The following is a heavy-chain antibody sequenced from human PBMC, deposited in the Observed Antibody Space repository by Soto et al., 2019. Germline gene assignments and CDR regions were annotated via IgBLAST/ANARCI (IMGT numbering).Heavy chain of an antibody. J-gene: IGHJ4*02. Sequence: QVQLQESGPGLVKPSQTLTLTCTVSGGSISSGRFYWSWIRQHPGKGLEWIGHISDSGSSYYNPSLESRVTLSVDTSKNHFSLKLSAVTAADTAVYFCARTTFYDVFTAYYSLFDYWGQGTMVTVSS. V-gene: IGHV4-31*03. CDR1: GGSISSGRFY. CDR3: ARTTFYDVFTAYYSLFDY. CDR2: ISDSGSS. D-gene: IGHD3-9*01.